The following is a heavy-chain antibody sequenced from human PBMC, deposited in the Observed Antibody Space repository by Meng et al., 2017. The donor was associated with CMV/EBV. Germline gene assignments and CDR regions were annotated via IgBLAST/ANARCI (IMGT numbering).Heavy chain of an antibody. D-gene: IGHD5-12*01. CDR3: ARGRAEYSGYDEFDY. CDR2: IIPIFGTA. V-gene: IGHV1-69*06. CDR1: GGTFSSYA. J-gene: IGHJ4*02. Sequence: SGGTFSSYAISWVRQAPGQGLEWRGGIIPIFGTANYAQKFQGRVTITADKSTSTAYMELSSLRSEDTAVYYCARGRAEYSGYDEFDYWGQGTLVTVSS.